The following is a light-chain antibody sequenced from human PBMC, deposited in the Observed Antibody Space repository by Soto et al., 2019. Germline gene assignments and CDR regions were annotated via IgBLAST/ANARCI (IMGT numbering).Light chain of an antibody. J-gene: IGKJ1*01. V-gene: IGKV3-15*01. CDR2: GAS. CDR1: QSVSRE. CDR3: QQYTNWHPWT. Sequence: EIVMTQSPSTLAVSPGERATLSCGAGQSVSRELAWYQQKPGQAPRLLTSGASTRAAGIPARFSGSGSGTEFTLTISSLQSEDFAVYYCQQYTNWHPWTFGRGTKVDIK.